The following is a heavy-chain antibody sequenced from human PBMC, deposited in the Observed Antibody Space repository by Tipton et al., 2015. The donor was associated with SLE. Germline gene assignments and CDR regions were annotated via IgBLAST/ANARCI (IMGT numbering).Heavy chain of an antibody. CDR3: ARVGGSPTSEYYYYGMDV. J-gene: IGHJ6*02. D-gene: IGHD3-16*01. CDR1: GFTFSYSW. Sequence: SLRLSCAASGFTFSYSWMHWVRQAPGKGLVWVSRISDGSSTTYADSVKGRFTISRDNAKNTLYLQMNSLRAEDTAVYYCARVGGSPTSEYYYYGMDVWGQGTTVTVSS. V-gene: IGHV3-74*03. CDR2: ISDGSST.